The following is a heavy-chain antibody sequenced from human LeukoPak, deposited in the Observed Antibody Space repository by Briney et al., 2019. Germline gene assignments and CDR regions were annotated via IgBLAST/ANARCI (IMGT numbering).Heavy chain of an antibody. CDR1: GFTFSSYT. Sequence: PGESLRLSCAASGFTFSSYTMNWVRQAPGKGLEWVSSISSSSSYIYYADSVKGRFTISRDNAKNSLYLQMNSLRAEDTAVYYCARDFGNDCSSTSCYGARVYGMDVWGQGTTVTVSS. CDR2: ISSSSSYI. CDR3: ARDFGNDCSSTSCYGARVYGMDV. D-gene: IGHD2-2*01. J-gene: IGHJ6*02. V-gene: IGHV3-21*01.